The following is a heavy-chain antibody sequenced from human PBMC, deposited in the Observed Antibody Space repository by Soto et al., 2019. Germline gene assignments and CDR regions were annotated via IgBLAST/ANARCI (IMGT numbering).Heavy chain of an antibody. CDR2: IYHSGST. Sequence: QLQLQESGSGLVKPSQTLSLTCAVSGGSISSGGYSWSWIRQPPGKGLEWIGYIYHSGSTYYNPSLKSRVTISVDRSKNQFPLKLSSVTAADTAVYYCASHPPYCSSTSCSDYWGQGTLVTVSS. J-gene: IGHJ4*02. CDR3: ASHPPYCSSTSCSDY. V-gene: IGHV4-30-2*01. CDR1: GGSISSGGYS. D-gene: IGHD2-2*01.